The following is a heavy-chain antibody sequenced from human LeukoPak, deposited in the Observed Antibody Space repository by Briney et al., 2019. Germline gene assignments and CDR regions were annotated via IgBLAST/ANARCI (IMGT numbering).Heavy chain of an antibody. Sequence: GSLRLSCAASGFTFSSYAMSWVRQAPGKGLEWIGEINHSGSTNYNPSLKSRVTISVDTSKNQFSLKLSSVTAADTAVYYCARGLSYYYYYGMDVWGQGTTVTVSS. D-gene: IGHD5-18*01. J-gene: IGHJ6*02. CDR3: ARGLSYYYYYGMDV. CDR2: INHSGST. V-gene: IGHV4-34*01. CDR1: GFTFSSYA.